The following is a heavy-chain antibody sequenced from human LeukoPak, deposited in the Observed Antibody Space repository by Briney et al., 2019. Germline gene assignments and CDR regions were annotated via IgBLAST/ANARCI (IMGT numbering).Heavy chain of an antibody. CDR1: GYTFSNYW. D-gene: IGHD6-19*01. CDR3: SRGLRYSSVWYAY. Sequence: GESLRISCKASGYTFSNYWIGWVRQMPGKGLEGMGGIYPCDSYTRYSPSFQSQVSILADTSLGTAYLQWSSLESSDTAIYYCSRGLRYSSVWYAYWGQGTLVTVSS. J-gene: IGHJ4*02. V-gene: IGHV5-51*01. CDR2: IYPCDSYT.